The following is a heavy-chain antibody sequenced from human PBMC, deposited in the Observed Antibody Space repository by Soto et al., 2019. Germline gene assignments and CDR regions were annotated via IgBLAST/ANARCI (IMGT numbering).Heavy chain of an antibody. Sequence: GGSLRLSCAASGFTFSSYGMHWVRQAPGKGLEWVAVISYDGSNKYYADSVKGRFTISRDNSKNTLYLQMNSLRAEDTAVYYCAKFLQQLAYWGQGTLVTVSS. CDR1: GFTFSSYG. CDR3: AKFLQQLAY. J-gene: IGHJ4*02. D-gene: IGHD6-13*01. CDR2: ISYDGSNK. V-gene: IGHV3-30*18.